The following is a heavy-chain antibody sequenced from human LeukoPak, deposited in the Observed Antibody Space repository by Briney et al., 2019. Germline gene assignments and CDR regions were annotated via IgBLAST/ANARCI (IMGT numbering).Heavy chain of an antibody. CDR2: IYYSGST. CDR3: ARGYDFWSGPLGYNWFDP. D-gene: IGHD3-3*01. CDR1: GGSISSYY. Sequence: SETLSLTRTVSGGSISSYYWSWIRQPPGKGLEWIGYIYYSGSTNYNPSLKSRVTISVDTSKNQFSLKLSSVTAADTAVYYCARGYDFWSGPLGYNWFDPWGQGTLVTVSS. J-gene: IGHJ5*02. V-gene: IGHV4-59*01.